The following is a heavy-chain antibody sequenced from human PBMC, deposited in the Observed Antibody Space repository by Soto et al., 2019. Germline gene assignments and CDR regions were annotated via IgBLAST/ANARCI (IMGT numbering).Heavy chain of an antibody. D-gene: IGHD2-2*01. CDR1: GFTFSSYS. Sequence: GESLKISCAASGFTFSSYSMNWVRQAPGKGLEWVSSISSSSSYIYYADSVKGRFTISRDNAKNSLYLQMNSLRAEDTAVYYCARGPYCSSTSCYDIYYYYYYMDVWGKGTTVTVSS. J-gene: IGHJ6*03. CDR2: ISSSSSYI. CDR3: ARGPYCSSTSCYDIYYYYYYMDV. V-gene: IGHV3-21*01.